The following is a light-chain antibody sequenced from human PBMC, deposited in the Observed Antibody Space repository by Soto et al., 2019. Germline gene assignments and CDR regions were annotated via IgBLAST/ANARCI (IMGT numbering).Light chain of an antibody. CDR1: SSDIGAYNF. J-gene: IGLJ2*01. V-gene: IGLV2-14*03. Sequence: QSALTQPASVSGAPGQSITISCTGTSSDIGAYNFVSWYQQHPGKAPKLMLYDVNIRPSGVSNRFSGSKSGNTASLTISGLQAEGEADYYCTSLTTSTTMIFGGGTQLTVL. CDR3: TSLTTSTTMI. CDR2: DVN.